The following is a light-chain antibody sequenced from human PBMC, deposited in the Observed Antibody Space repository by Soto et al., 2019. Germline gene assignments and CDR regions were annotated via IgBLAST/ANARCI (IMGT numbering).Light chain of an antibody. CDR2: KAS. Sequence: DNHMTQSPSTLSASVGDRVTITCRASQSISSWLAWYQQKPGKAPNLLIYKASSLRSGVPSRFSGSGSGTEFTLTISSPQPDDSATYYCQQYKSYPWTFGRGTKVDI. J-gene: IGKJ1*01. V-gene: IGKV1-5*03. CDR3: QQYKSYPWT. CDR1: QSISSW.